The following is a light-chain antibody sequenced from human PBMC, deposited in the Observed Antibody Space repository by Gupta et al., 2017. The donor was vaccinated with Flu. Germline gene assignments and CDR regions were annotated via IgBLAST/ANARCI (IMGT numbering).Light chain of an antibody. CDR3: QQDDSLPHT. J-gene: IGKJ2*01. V-gene: IGKV1-33*01. CDR1: QDIRTY. CDR2: AAS. Sequence: PSSLSASVGDRVTITCHASQDIRTYLNWYQHKSGKAPKLLIYAASNLQTGVPSRFSDSGSGTHFTFTISSLQPEDFATYYCQQDDSLPHTFGQGTKLDIK.